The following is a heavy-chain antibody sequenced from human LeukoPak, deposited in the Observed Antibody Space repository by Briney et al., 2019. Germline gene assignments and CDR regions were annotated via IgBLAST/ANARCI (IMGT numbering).Heavy chain of an antibody. J-gene: IGHJ4*02. CDR2: IYYSGST. CDR3: ARKGYYDSSGPFDY. V-gene: IGHV4-59*01. D-gene: IGHD3-22*01. Sequence: SETLSLTCTVSGGSISSYDWSWIRQPPGKGLEGIGYIYYSGSTNYNPSLKSRVPISVDTSTHQFSLKLSSVTAADTAVYYCARKGYYDSSGPFDYCGQGTLVTVSS. CDR1: GGSISSYD.